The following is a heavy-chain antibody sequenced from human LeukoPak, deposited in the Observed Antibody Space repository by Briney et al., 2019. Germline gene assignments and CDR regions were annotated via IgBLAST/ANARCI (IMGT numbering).Heavy chain of an antibody. CDR3: ARDSPITGTYLWFFDY. Sequence: PGGSLRLSCAASGFTFSAYWMHWVRQLPGKGLVWVSRINGDGSSINYADSVKGRFTISRDNAKNTLYLQMNSLRAEDTAIYYCARDSPITGTYLWFFDYWGQGALVTVSS. D-gene: IGHD5/OR15-5a*01. CDR2: INGDGSSI. V-gene: IGHV3-74*01. CDR1: GFTFSAYW. J-gene: IGHJ4*02.